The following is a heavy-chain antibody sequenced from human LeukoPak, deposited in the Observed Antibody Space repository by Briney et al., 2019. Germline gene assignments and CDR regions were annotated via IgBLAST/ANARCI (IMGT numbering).Heavy chain of an antibody. CDR2: IYYSGST. CDR3: ARASRESLMTTVVTPDY. V-gene: IGHV4-39*07. D-gene: IGHD4-23*01. J-gene: IGHJ4*02. Sequence: KASETLSLTCTVSGGSINSGSYYWGWIRQPPGKGLEWIGSIYYSGSTYYNPSLKSRVTISLDTSKNQFSLKLSSVTAADTAVYYCARASRESLMTTVVTPDYWGQGTLVTVSS. CDR1: GGSINSGSYY.